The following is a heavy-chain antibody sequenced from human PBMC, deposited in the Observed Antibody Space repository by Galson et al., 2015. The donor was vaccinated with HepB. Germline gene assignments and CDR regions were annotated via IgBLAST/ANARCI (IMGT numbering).Heavy chain of an antibody. CDR3: ARGKGATVVTLYYFDY. CDR2: IIPIFGTA. D-gene: IGHD4-23*01. J-gene: IGHJ4*02. CDR1: GGTFSRYA. V-gene: IGHV1-69*06. Sequence: SVKVSCKASGGTFSRYAISWVRQAPGQGLEWMGGIIPIFGTANYAQKFQGRVTITADKSTSTAYMELSSLRSEDTAVYYCARGKGATVVTLYYFDYWGQGTLVTVSS.